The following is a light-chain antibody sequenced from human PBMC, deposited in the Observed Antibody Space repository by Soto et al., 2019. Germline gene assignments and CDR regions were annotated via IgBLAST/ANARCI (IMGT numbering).Light chain of an antibody. J-gene: IGKJ3*01. V-gene: IGKV1-5*01. CDR2: DAS. CDR3: QQHNTYSFT. Sequence: DIQMTQSPSTLSASVGDRVTITCRASQSISGWLAWYQQKPGTAPKLLIYDASRLHSGVPSRFSGSGSGTEFTLTISSLQPDDFATYYCQQHNTYSFTFGPGTKVNI. CDR1: QSISGW.